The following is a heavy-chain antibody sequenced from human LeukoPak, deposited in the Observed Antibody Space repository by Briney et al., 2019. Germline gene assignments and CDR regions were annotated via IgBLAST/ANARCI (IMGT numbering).Heavy chain of an antibody. Sequence: SVKVSCKAFGGTCGRITISRVRQAPGQGPEWMGGIIPPSGTASYVQKFQGRVTMTRDTSISTAYMELSRLRSDDTAVYYCAVCYYDSKKWGYYFDYWGQGTLVTVSS. CDR1: GGTCGRIT. CDR2: IIPPSGTA. CDR3: AVCYYDSKKWGYYFDY. V-gene: IGHV1-69*05. J-gene: IGHJ4*02. D-gene: IGHD3-22*01.